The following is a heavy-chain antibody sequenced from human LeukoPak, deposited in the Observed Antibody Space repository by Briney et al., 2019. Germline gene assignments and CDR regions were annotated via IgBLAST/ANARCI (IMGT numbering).Heavy chain of an antibody. CDR2: ISNDGGGT. CDR3: AKGGSGYFLDL. CDR1: GIIFNNYG. Sequence: AQTPSLYCETPGIIFNNYGLIWVGQALGKRLERVSAISNDGGGTTYADFVKGRFTISRDNSRNTLFLQMNSLRGDDTALYYCAKGGSGYFLDLWGQGTLVTVSS. V-gene: IGHV3-23*01. J-gene: IGHJ5*02. D-gene: IGHD3-22*01.